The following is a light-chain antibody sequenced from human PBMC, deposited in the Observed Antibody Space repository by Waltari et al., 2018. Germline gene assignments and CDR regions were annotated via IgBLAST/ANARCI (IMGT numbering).Light chain of an antibody. CDR1: QSVSHSSNNKNY. V-gene: IGKV4-1*01. Sequence: DIVTTQSPDSPAVPLGERATINCKSSQSVSHSSNNKNYLALYQQKPGQPPKLLIYWTSARGAGVPYRCSGSGCETDFTLTISSLQAEDEAVDYCQQHYSAPYAFAQGTELEI. J-gene: IGKJ2*01. CDR2: WTS. CDR3: QQHYSAPYA.